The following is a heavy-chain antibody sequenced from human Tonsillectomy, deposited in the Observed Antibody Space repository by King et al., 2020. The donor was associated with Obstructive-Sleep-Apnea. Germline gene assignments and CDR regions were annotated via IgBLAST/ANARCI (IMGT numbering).Heavy chain of an antibody. V-gene: IGHV4-4*02. J-gene: IGHJ4*02. CDR3: ARSSNRRYPYSGSYYSSDY. D-gene: IGHD1-26*01. CDR1: GGSISSSNW. CDR2: IYHSGST. Sequence: QLQESGPGLVKPSGTLSLTCAVSGGSISSSNWWSWVRQPPGKGLEWIGEIYHSGSTNYNPSLKSRVTISVDKSKNQFSLKLSSVTAADTAVYYCARSSNRRYPYSGSYYSSDYWGQGTLVTVAS.